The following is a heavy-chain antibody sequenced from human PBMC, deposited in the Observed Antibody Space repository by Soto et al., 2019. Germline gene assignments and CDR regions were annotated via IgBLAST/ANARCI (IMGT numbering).Heavy chain of an antibody. CDR3: ARKDKSGYFNWFDP. CDR1: GYKFTSSW. Sequence: GESLKISCRTSGYKFTSSWIAWVRQKPGKGLEWMGIIFPSDSDTRYSPSFQGQVTISADRSTSTVFLQWASLKASDTAVYFCARKDKSGYFNWFDPWGQGTL. V-gene: IGHV5-51*01. J-gene: IGHJ5*02. CDR2: IFPSDSDT. D-gene: IGHD3-22*01.